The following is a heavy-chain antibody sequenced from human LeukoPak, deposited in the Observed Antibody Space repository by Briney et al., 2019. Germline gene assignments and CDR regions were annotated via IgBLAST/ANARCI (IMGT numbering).Heavy chain of an antibody. Sequence: GGSLRLSCTASGLTFSSYSMNWVRQAPGKGLEWVSSISTSSSYIYYADSLKGRFTISRDNARNSLYLQMNTLRAEDTAVYSCARVRIAAAGDVGDYWGQGTLVTVSS. CDR3: ARVRIAAAGDVGDY. J-gene: IGHJ4*02. CDR1: GLTFSSYS. CDR2: ISTSSSYI. D-gene: IGHD6-13*01. V-gene: IGHV3-21*01.